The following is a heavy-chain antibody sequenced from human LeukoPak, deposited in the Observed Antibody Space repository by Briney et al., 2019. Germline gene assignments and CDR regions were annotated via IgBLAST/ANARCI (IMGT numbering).Heavy chain of an antibody. V-gene: IGHV5-10-1*01. CDR1: GGTFSSYA. CDR2: IDPSDSYT. D-gene: IGHD6-13*01. J-gene: IGHJ4*02. Sequence: KVSCKASGGTFSSYAISWVRQMPGKGLEWMGRIDPSDSYTNYSPSFQGHVTISADKSISTAYLQWSSLKASDTAMYYCARHPYSSSWYYFDYWGQGTLVTVSS. CDR3: ARHPYSSSWYYFDY.